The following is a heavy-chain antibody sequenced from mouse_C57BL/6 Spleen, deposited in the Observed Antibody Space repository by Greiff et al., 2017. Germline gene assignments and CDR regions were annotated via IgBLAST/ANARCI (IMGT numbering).Heavy chain of an antibody. CDR2: IYPGSGST. CDR1: GYTFTSYW. CDR3: ARGDDGYPFAY. D-gene: IGHD2-3*01. J-gene: IGHJ3*01. Sequence: QVQLQQPGAELVKPGASVKMSCTASGYTFTSYWITWVKQRPGQGLEWIGDIYPGSGSTNYNEKFKSKATLTVDTSSSTAYMQLSSLPSEDSAVYCCARGDDGYPFAYWGQGTLVTVSA. V-gene: IGHV1-55*01.